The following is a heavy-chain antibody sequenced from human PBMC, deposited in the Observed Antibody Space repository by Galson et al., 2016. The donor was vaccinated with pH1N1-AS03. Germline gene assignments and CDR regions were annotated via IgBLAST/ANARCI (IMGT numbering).Heavy chain of an antibody. CDR2: ISSRSSDI. CDR3: ATNIEQRYTSKWYKCDH. CDR1: GFTFSSYS. V-gene: IGHV3-21*01. D-gene: IGHD6-13*01. Sequence: SLRLSCAASGFTFSSYSVNWVRQAPGKGLEWVSSISSRSSDIYYADSVKGRFTISRDNARRSLYLQTNSLRAEDTAVYYCATNIEQRYTSKWYKCDHWGQGTLVTVSS. J-gene: IGHJ4*02.